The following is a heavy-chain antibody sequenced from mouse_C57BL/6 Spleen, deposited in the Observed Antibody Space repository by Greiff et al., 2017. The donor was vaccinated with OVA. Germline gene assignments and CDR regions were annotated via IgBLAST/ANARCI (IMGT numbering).Heavy chain of an antibody. CDR2: IDPEDGET. CDR3: ASPRGSSYWYFDV. Sequence: EVQLQQSGAELVKPGASVKLSCAASGFNIKDYYMHWVQQRTEQGLEWIGWIDPEDGETKYAPKFQGRATITADTSSNTAYLQLSSLTSEDTAVYYDASPRGSSYWYFDVWGTGTTVTVSS. V-gene: IGHV14-2*01. D-gene: IGHD1-1*01. J-gene: IGHJ1*03. CDR1: GFNIKDYY.